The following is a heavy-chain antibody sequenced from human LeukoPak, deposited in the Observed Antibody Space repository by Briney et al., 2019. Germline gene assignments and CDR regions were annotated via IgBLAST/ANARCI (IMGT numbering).Heavy chain of an antibody. Sequence: ASVMVSCKASGYTFTGYYMHWVRQAPGQGLEWMGWINPNSGGTNYAQKFQGRVTMTRDTSISTASMELSSLRSEDTAVYYCATDLFNYYYDSTQPSGYWGQGTLVTVSS. J-gene: IGHJ4*02. D-gene: IGHD3-22*01. V-gene: IGHV1-2*02. CDR2: INPNSGGT. CDR3: ATDLFNYYYDSTQPSGY. CDR1: GYTFTGYY.